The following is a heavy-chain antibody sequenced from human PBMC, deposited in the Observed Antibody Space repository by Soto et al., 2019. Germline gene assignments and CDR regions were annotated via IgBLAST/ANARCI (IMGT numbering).Heavy chain of an antibody. CDR3: ARRAMGSRYSSGGFDY. D-gene: IGHD6-19*01. V-gene: IGHV5-10-1*01. Sequence: GESLKISCKGSGYSFTSYWISWVRQMPGKGLEWMGRIDPSDSYTNYSPSFQGHVTISADKSISTAYLQWSSLKASDTAMYYCARRAMGSRYSSGGFDYWGQGTLVTVSS. J-gene: IGHJ4*02. CDR1: GYSFTSYW. CDR2: IDPSDSYT.